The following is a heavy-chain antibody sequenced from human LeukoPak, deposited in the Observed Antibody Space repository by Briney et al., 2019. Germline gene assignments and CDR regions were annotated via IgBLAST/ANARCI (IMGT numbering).Heavy chain of an antibody. CDR2: ISVSGGST. V-gene: IGHV3-23*01. J-gene: IGHJ4*02. CDR1: GFTFSSYA. D-gene: IGHD5-12*01. CDR3: AKDEGDIV. Sequence: GGSLRLSCAASGFTFSSYAMSWVRQAPGKGLEWVSAISVSGGSTYYADSVKGRFNISRDNPKNTLYLEMNSLRAEDTAVYYCAKDEGDIVWGQGTLVTVSS.